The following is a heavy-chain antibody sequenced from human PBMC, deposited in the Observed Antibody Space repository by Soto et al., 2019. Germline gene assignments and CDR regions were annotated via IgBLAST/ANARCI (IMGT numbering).Heavy chain of an antibody. CDR1: GGTLTFSS. CDR2: IIPDSASP. D-gene: IGHD3-3*01. CDR3: SSFARGTWSGFTDD. J-gene: IGHJ4*02. Sequence: QVQLVQSGAEVKRPGSSVKVSCKASGGTLTFSSLSWVRQAPGQGLEWLGGIIPDSASPNYAQKFQGRVTITADESARTAHMELRSLRSDDTAVYYCSSFARGTWSGFTDDWGQGTLVTVSS. V-gene: IGHV1-69*12.